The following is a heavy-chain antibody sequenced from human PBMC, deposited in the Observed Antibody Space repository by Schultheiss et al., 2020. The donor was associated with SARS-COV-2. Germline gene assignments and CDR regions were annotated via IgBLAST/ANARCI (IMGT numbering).Heavy chain of an antibody. Sequence: SETLSLTCTVSGGSISSSSYYWGWIRQPPGKGLEWIGSIYTSGSTNYNPSLKSRVTMSVDTSKNQFSLKLSSVTAADTAVYYCAREPMTPRGRGFDYWGQGTLVTVSS. CDR1: GGSISSSSYY. CDR3: AREPMTPRGRGFDY. CDR2: IYTSGST. V-gene: IGHV4-39*07. J-gene: IGHJ4*02. D-gene: IGHD3-22*01.